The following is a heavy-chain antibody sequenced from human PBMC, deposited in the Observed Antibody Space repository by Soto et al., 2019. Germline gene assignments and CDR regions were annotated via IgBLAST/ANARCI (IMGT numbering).Heavy chain of an antibody. Sequence: TLSLTGTVSGGSTSSDNYWSCIRQPPGKGLEWIGHIYYSGNTDYNPSLKSRLAISIDTSKNQFSLKLSSVTAADTAVYFCAREGGESSDGLYYFDSWGQGSLVTVSS. D-gene: IGHD3-16*01. CDR2: IYYSGNT. CDR3: AREGGESSDGLYYFDS. CDR1: GGSTSSDNY. V-gene: IGHV4-30-4*01. J-gene: IGHJ4*02.